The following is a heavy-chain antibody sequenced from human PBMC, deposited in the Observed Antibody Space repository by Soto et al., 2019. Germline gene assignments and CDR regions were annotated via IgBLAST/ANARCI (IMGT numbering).Heavy chain of an antibody. V-gene: IGHV4-59*08. D-gene: IGHD7-27*01. CDR2: IYYSGST. Sequence: SETLSLTCTVSGGSISSYYWSWIRQPPGKGLEWIGYIYYSGSTNYNPSLKSRVTISVDTSKNQFSLKLSSVTAADTAVYYCASGWIGTGDPQAPFDYWGQGTLVTVSS. CDR1: GGSISSYY. CDR3: ASGWIGTGDPQAPFDY. J-gene: IGHJ4*02.